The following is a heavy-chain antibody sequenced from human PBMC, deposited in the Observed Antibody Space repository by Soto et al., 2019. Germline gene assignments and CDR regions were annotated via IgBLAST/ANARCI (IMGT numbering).Heavy chain of an antibody. V-gene: IGHV4-59*01. D-gene: IGHD3-22*01. CDR2: IYWST. CDR1: GSCSSSYS. CDR3: ARGNYYDSSGYYDY. Sequence: SETLSLCRTRSGSCSSSYSWVSSQQPPGKGLEWIGYIYWSTNYNPSPKSRVTISVDTSKNQFSLRLSSVTAADTAVYYCARGNYYDSSGYYDYWGQGTLVTVSS. J-gene: IGHJ4*02.